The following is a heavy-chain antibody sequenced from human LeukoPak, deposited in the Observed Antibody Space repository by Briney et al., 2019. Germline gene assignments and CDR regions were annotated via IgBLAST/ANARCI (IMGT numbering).Heavy chain of an antibody. J-gene: IGHJ4*02. D-gene: IGHD1-26*01. Sequence: MASDTLSLTCAVSGYSISSNGWWGWIRQPPGKGLEWIGYIYYSGTTYYNSSLKSRVTMSVDTSKNQFSLKLNSVTAVDTAVYYCALYDGTYGYFDYWGQGSLVTVSS. CDR3: ALYDGTYGYFDY. CDR2: IYYSGTT. V-gene: IGHV4-28*01. CDR1: GYSISSNGW.